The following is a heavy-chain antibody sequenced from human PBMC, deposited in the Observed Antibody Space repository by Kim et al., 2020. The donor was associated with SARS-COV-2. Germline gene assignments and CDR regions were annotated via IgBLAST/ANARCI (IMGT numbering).Heavy chain of an antibody. Sequence: GGSLRLSCAASGFTFRNYGMRWIRQTPGKGLEWVADMWNDSSTKNYADSVKGRFTISRDNSKNTLYLQMNSLRAEDTALYYCAKDEGDWGGDCDL. J-gene: IGHJ2*01. CDR2: MWNDSSTK. CDR3: AKDEGDWGGDCDL. CDR1: GFTFRNYG. D-gene: IGHD2-21*01. V-gene: IGHV3-33*06.